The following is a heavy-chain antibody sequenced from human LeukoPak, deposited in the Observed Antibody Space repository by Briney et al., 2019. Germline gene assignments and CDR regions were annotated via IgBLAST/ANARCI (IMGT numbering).Heavy chain of an antibody. J-gene: IGHJ4*02. CDR2: INHSGST. D-gene: IGHD6-13*01. CDR1: GGSFSGYY. V-gene: IGHV4-34*01. Sequence: SETLSLTCAVYGGSFSGYYWSWIRQPPGKGLEWIGEINHSGSTNYNPSLKSRVTISVDTSKNQFSLKLSSVTAADTAVYYCARGGDSSWYYFDYWGQGTLVTVSS. CDR3: ARGGDSSWYYFDY.